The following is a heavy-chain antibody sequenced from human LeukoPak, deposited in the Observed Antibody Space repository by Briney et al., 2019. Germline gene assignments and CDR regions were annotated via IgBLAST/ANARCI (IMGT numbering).Heavy chain of an antibody. D-gene: IGHD1-1*01. J-gene: IGHJ4*02. CDR1: GGSINSPNSY. CDR3: ARRVVAGTTVDF. CDR2: IFHDGTT. V-gene: IGHV4-39*01. Sequence: SETLSPTCTVSGGSINSPNSYWGWLRQPPGTGLEWIGSIFHDGTTYYSPSLKSRVTVSVDTSLNQFSLSLMSMTAADTAVYYCARRVVAGTTVDFWGQGNLVTVSS.